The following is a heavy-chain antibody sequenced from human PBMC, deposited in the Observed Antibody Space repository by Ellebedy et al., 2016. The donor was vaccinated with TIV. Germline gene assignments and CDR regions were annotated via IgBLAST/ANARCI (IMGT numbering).Heavy chain of an antibody. Sequence: AASVKVSCKASGYPFSSYGMSWVRQAPGRGLEWMGWISGNGENTNYEQKFQGRVTMTADTSTSTIYMELRSLRSDDTAVYFCARDHGTKSVDYWGQGTLVTVSP. CDR1: GYPFSSYG. CDR3: ARDHGTKSVDY. V-gene: IGHV1-18*04. J-gene: IGHJ4*02. CDR2: ISGNGENT.